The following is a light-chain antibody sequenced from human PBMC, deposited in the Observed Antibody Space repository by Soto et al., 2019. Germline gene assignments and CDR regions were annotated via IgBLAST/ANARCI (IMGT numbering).Light chain of an antibody. J-gene: IGLJ2*01. CDR2: DVN. CDR3: NSYSTSSTPMV. Sequence: QSALTQPASVSGSPGQSITISCTGTSSEVGGYDYVSWYQQHPGKAPRLMIYDVNNRPSGVSNRFSGSKSGNTASLTISGLQAEDEAEYYCNSYSTSSTPMVFGGGTKLTVL. V-gene: IGLV2-14*03. CDR1: SSEVGGYDY.